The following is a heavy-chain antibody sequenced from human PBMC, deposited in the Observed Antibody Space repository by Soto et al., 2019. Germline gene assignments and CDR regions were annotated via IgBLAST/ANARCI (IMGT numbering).Heavy chain of an antibody. J-gene: IGHJ4*02. CDR2: IKKDGSEK. V-gene: IGHV3-7*01. Sequence: GGSLRLSCAASGFTFSSYWMSWVRQAPGKGLEWVANIKKDGSEKYYVDSVKGRFTISRDNAKNSLYLQMNSLRAEDTAVYYCARAYYDYIWGSYRFMFDYWGQGTLVTVSS. CDR1: GFTFSSYW. CDR3: ARAYYDYIWGSYRFMFDY. D-gene: IGHD3-16*02.